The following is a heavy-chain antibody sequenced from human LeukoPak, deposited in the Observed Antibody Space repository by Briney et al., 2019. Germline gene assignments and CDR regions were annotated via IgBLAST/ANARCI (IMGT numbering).Heavy chain of an antibody. CDR2: IGYDGSEK. V-gene: IGHV3-30*02. J-gene: IGHJ4*02. CDR1: GFIFRSYG. CDR3: AKDWGWSFDY. D-gene: IGHD6-19*01. Sequence: GGSLRLSCAASGFIFRSYGMHWVRQAPGKGLEWVAFIGYDGSEKNYADSVKGRFTISRDNSKNTLYLQMNSLGAEDTAVYYCAKDWGWSFDYWGQGTRVTVSS.